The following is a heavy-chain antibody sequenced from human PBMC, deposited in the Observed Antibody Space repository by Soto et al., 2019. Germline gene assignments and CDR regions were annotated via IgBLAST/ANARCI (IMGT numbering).Heavy chain of an antibody. V-gene: IGHV3-53*02. D-gene: IGHD2-2*01. CDR2: MYSGGTT. CDR3: ARDQLDY. J-gene: IGHJ4*02. CDR1: GIIVTSHH. Sequence: EVQLVETGGGLIQPGGSLRLSCAASGIIVTSHHMSWVRQAPGKGLEWVSVMYSGGTTIYADSVKGRFTISRDKSKNTLYLQMNSLRAEDTAVYYCARDQLDYWGQGTPVTVSA.